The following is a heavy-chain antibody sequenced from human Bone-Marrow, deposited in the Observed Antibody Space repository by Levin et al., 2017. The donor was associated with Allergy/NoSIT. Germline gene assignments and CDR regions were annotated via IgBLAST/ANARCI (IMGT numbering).Heavy chain of an antibody. CDR1: GGSISSSSYY. CDR3: ARHEWGHYDFWSGYYWDQWDY. V-gene: IGHV4-39*01. CDR2: IYYSGST. J-gene: IGHJ4*02. D-gene: IGHD3-3*01. Sequence: SETLSLTCTVSGGSISSSSYYWGWIRQPPGKGLEWIGSIYYSGSTYYNPSLKSRVTISVDTSKNQFSLKLSSVTAADTAVYYCARHEWGHYDFWSGYYWDQWDYWGQGTLVTVSS.